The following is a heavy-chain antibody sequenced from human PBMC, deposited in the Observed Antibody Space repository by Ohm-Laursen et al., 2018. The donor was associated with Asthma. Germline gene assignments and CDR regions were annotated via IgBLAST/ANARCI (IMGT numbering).Heavy chain of an antibody. J-gene: IGHJ4*02. Sequence: TLSLTCTLSGASFSTYYWGWIRQPPGKGLEWIGYIYSTGSTNYNPSLESRVTISIDTSTNQFSLKLSSVTAADTAVYYCARVGYYYDSSGYYPTGSFDYWGQGTLVTVSP. V-gene: IGHV4-59*12. CDR1: GASFSTYY. D-gene: IGHD3-22*01. CDR2: IYSTGST. CDR3: ARVGYYYDSSGYYPTGSFDY.